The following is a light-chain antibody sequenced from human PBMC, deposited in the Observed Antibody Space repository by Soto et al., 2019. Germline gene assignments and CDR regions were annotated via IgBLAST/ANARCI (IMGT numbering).Light chain of an antibody. V-gene: IGLV1-44*01. CDR1: SSNIGTNA. CDR3: AAWDDSLNGYV. Sequence: SSSNIGTNAVNWYQQLPGTAPKLLIYNNNQRPSGVPDRFSGSKSGTSASLAISGLQSEDEADYYGAAWDDSLNGYVFGTGTKVTVL. J-gene: IGLJ1*01. CDR2: NNN.